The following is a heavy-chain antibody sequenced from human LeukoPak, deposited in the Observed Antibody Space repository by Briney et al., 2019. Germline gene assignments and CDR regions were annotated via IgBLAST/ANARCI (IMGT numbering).Heavy chain of an antibody. D-gene: IGHD4-11*01. CDR2: MHPNSGVT. Sequence: GASVKVSCKASGYTFTGSWIHWVRQAPEQGLEWMGCMHPNSGVTGYAQRFQGRVTMTRDTSISTAYMDLSSLRSDDTAVYYCARDPGYLQSDYWGQGTLVTVPS. V-gene: IGHV1-2*02. J-gene: IGHJ4*02. CDR1: GYTFTGSW. CDR3: ARDPGYLQSDY.